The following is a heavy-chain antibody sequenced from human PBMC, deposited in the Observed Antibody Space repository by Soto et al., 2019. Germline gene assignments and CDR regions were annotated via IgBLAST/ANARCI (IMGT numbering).Heavy chain of an antibody. J-gene: IGHJ4*02. V-gene: IGHV3-23*01. CDR1: GFTFSSYA. D-gene: IGHD3-16*02. CDR2: ISGSGGST. CDR3: ATHSGYDYIWGSYRSGSDNKY. Sequence: GGSLRLSCAASGFTFSSYAMSWVRQAPGKGLEWVSAISGSGGSTYYADSVKGRFTISRDNSKNTLYLQMNSLRAEDTAVYYCATHSGYDYIWGSYRSGSDNKYWGQGTLVTVSS.